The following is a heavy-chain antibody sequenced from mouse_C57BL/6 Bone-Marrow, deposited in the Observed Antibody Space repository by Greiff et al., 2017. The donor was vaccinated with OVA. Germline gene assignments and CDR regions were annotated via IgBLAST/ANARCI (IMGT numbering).Heavy chain of an antibody. V-gene: IGHV8-8*01. CDR3: ARIFTTVVATHWYFDV. J-gene: IGHJ1*03. CDR2: IWWDDDK. CDR1: GFSLSTFGMG. D-gene: IGHD1-1*01. Sequence: QVQLKESGPGILQPSQTLSLTCSFSGFSLSTFGMGVGWIRQPSGKGLEWLAHIWWDDDKYYNPALKSRLTISKDTSKNQVFLKIANVDTADTATYYCARIFTTVVATHWYFDVWGTGTTVTVSS.